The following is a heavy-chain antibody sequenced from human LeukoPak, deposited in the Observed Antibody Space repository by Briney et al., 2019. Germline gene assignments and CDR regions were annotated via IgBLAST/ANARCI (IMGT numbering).Heavy chain of an antibody. J-gene: IGHJ4*02. V-gene: IGHV3-15*01. CDR1: GFTFSNAW. D-gene: IGHD6-13*01. CDR3: TTESAGLDY. Sequence: GGSLTLTCAASGFTFSNAWKSCFRQPPAKELEEVVRINSKTDDGTTDYAPPVKGRFTISRDDSKNTLNLKMNSLKTRDTAVYYWTTESAGLDYWGEGTLVTVSS. CDR2: INSKTDDGTT.